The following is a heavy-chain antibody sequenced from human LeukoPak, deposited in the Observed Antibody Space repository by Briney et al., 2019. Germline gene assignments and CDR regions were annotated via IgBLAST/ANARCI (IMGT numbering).Heavy chain of an antibody. Sequence: VASVKVSCKASGYTLTNYGIGWVRQAPGQGLEWMGWISGYGNTYYAQKFQGRVTMTTDTSTNTAYMELRSLRSDDMAVYFCARDQASWFDPWGQGTLVTVSS. V-gene: IGHV1-18*03. CDR2: ISGYGNT. CDR1: GYTLTNYG. J-gene: IGHJ5*02. CDR3: ARDQASWFDP.